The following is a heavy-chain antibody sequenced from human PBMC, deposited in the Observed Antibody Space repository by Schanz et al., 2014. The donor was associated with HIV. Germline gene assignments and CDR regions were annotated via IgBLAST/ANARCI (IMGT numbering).Heavy chain of an antibody. CDR1: GFTFSSYG. CDR2: ISYDGTNT. V-gene: IGHV3-30*03. CDR3: ARDAARYFDWSYYFDF. D-gene: IGHD3-9*01. Sequence: QVQLVESGGGVVQPGRSLRLSCAVSGFTFSSYGMHWVRQAPGKGLEWVAVISYDGTNTYYADSVKGRFTISRDNSKNTLYLQMSSLRAEDTAVYYCARDAARYFDWSYYFDFWGQGTLVTVSS. J-gene: IGHJ4*02.